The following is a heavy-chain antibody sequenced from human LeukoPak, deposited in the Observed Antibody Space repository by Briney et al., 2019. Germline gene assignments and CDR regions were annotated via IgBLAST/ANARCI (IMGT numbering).Heavy chain of an antibody. CDR1: GFAFSTFD. J-gene: IGHJ4*02. V-gene: IGHV3-48*03. CDR2: ISSGGTNI. Sequence: GGSLRLSCAASGFAFSTFDMNWVRQAPAKRLEWVSYISSGGTNIYYTDSARGRFTISRDDAKNSLYLQMNSLRDEDTADYYCAAGYTYGYTYWGQGARVTVTS. D-gene: IGHD5-18*01. CDR3: AAGYTYGYTY.